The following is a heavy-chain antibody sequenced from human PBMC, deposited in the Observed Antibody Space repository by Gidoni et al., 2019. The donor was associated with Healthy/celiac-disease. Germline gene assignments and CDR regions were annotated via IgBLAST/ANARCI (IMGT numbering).Heavy chain of an antibody. CDR2: IYPVDSDT. CDR3: ARRFSVRYSSVATRNYYFDY. CDR1: GYRFTSHW. V-gene: IGHV5-51*01. D-gene: IGHD1-20*01. J-gene: IGHJ4*02. Sequence: PGESLKISCKGSGYRFTSHWIGWVRQMHGKGLEWMGIIYPVDSDTRYSPSFQGQVTISADKSISTAYLQWSSLKASDTAMYYCARRFSVRYSSVATRNYYFDYWGQGTLVTVSS.